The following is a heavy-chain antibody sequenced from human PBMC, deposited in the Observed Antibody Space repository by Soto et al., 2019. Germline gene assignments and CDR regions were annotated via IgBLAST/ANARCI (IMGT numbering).Heavy chain of an antibody. CDR2: ISYDGSNK. Sequence: GGSLRLSCAASGFTFSSYAMHWVRQAPGKGLEWVAVISYDGSNKYYADSVKGRFTISRDNSKNTLYLQMNSLRAEDTAVYYCARDLGYCSSTSCYRGNWFDPWGQGTLVTVSS. D-gene: IGHD2-2*02. CDR3: ARDLGYCSSTSCYRGNWFDP. CDR1: GFTFSSYA. V-gene: IGHV3-30-3*01. J-gene: IGHJ5*02.